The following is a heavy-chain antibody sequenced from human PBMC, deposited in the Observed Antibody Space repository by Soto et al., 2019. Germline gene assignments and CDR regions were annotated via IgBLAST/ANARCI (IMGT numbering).Heavy chain of an antibody. D-gene: IGHD2-2*01. J-gene: IGHJ5*02. CDR2: ISAYNGNT. CDR1: GYTFTSYG. Sequence: ASVKVSCKASGYTFTSYGISWVRQAPGQGLEWMGWISAYNGNTNYAQKLQGRVTLTMDTSTSTVYMELSSLRSEDTAVYYCVRESTPTRWFDPWGQGTLVTVSS. V-gene: IGHV1-18*01. CDR3: VRESTPTRWFDP.